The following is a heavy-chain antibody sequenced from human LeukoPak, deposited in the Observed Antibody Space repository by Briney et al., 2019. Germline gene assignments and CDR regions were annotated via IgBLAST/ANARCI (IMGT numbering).Heavy chain of an antibody. CDR2: ISYDGSNK. Sequence: TGGSLGLSCAASGFTFSSYAMHWVRQAPGKGLEWVAVISYDGSNKYFADSVKGRFTISRDNSKNTLYLQMNSLRAEDTAVYHCARALLGFWSGPFDYWGQGTLVTVSS. CDR3: ARALLGFWSGPFDY. CDR1: GFTFSSYA. D-gene: IGHD3-3*01. J-gene: IGHJ4*02. V-gene: IGHV3-30-3*01.